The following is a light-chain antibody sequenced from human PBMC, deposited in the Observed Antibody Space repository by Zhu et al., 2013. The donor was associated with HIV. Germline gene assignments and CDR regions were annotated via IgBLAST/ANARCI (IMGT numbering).Light chain of an antibody. V-gene: IGKV1-39*01. CDR2: SAS. Sequence: IQMTQSPSSLTASVGDRVTITCRASQTISTYLNWYRQRPGKAPQLLIYSASTLQSGVPSRFSGSGSGTDFTLTISSLQPEDFATYYCQQSDFLPYTFGQGTKLEIK. CDR3: QQSDFLPYT. J-gene: IGKJ2*01. CDR1: QTISTY.